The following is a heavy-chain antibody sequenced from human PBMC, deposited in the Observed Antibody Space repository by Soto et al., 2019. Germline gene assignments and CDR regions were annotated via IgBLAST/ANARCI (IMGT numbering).Heavy chain of an antibody. V-gene: IGHV4-39*01. CDR2: VCYSGNT. CDR3: ASNPRYYDILTGYYDHRSFDY. D-gene: IGHD3-9*01. J-gene: IGHJ4*02. CDR1: GGSISSSSYY. Sequence: QLQLQESGPGLVKPSETLSLTCTVSGGSISSSSYYWGWIRQPPGKGLEWIGSVCYSGNTYYNPSLKSRVTISVETSKNQFSLRLSSVTAAETAVYYCASNPRYYDILTGYYDHRSFDYWGQGTLVTVSS.